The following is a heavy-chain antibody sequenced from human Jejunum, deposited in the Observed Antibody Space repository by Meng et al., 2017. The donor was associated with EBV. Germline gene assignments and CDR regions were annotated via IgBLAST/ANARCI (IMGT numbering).Heavy chain of an antibody. Sequence: QVQRLGTCPGLWKPHGTRLRTRHFSGGSSRSTNWWSWVIRPHVKGLEWIGEIHHSGSTTNNPSRKSRFAMSVDKSKNDFSLKLSSVTAADTAVYYCTHYIWGTHPDGVYWGHGTLVTVAS. V-gene: IGHV4-4*03. J-gene: IGHJ4*01. CDR2: IHHSGST. CDR1: GGSSRSTNW. CDR3: THYIWGTHPDGVY. D-gene: IGHD3-16*01.